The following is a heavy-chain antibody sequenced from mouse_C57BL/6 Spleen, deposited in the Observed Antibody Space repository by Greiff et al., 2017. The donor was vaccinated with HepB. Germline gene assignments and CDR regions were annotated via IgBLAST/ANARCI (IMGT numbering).Heavy chain of an antibody. J-gene: IGHJ2*01. CDR1: GFTFSSYA. CDR2: ISSGGDYI. V-gene: IGHV5-9-1*02. Sequence: EVQLVESGEGLVKPGGSLKLSCAASGFTFSSYAMSWVRQTPEKRLEWVAYISSGGDYIYYADTVKGRFTISRDNARNTLYLQMSSLKSEDTAMYYCTRAQLGLYYFDYWGQGTTLTVSS. CDR3: TRAQLGLYYFDY. D-gene: IGHD4-1*02.